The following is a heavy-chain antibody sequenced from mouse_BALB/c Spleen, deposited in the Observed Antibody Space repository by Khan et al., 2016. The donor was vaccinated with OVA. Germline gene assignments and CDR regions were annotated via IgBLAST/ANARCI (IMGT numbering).Heavy chain of an antibody. CDR3: ARSGDSHYFDY. Sequence: QVQLQQSGAELARPGASVKLSCKASGYTFTSYWMQWVKQRPGQGLEWIGSIYPGDGDTRYTQKFKGKATLTADKSSSTAYMQLSSLASEDSAVYYCARSGDSHYFDYWGQGTTLTVSS. D-gene: IGHD2-13*01. J-gene: IGHJ2*01. CDR1: GYTFTSYW. V-gene: IGHV1-87*01. CDR2: IYPGDGDT.